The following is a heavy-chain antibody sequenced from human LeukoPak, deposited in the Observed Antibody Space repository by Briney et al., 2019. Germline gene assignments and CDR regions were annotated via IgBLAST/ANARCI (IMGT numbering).Heavy chain of an antibody. CDR1: VFIFSNAR. J-gene: IGHJ4*02. V-gene: IGHV3-15*01. CDR2: IKSKTDGGAT. Sequence: PGGSLRLSCAASVFIFSNARMTWVRQAPGKGLEWVGRIKSKTDGGATDYAAPVKGRFAISRDDSTNTLYLQMNSLKTEDTAVYYCATAPGYSGSGQWGQGALVAVSS. D-gene: IGHD3-10*01. CDR3: ATAPGYSGSGQ.